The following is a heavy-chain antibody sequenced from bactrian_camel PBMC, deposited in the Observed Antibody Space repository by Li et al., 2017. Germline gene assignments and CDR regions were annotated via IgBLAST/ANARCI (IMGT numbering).Heavy chain of an antibody. CDR1: GFTVSRYC. V-gene: IGHV3S40*01. CDR3: VADCENPSYSYCLGGRADFGT. J-gene: IGHJ6*01. Sequence: DVQLVESGGGSVQSGGSLRLSCAVSGFTVSRYCMGWFRQAPGKERAGVAAIYTGGGTTYYMPSVTDRFTISQDNAKNTVYLQMNSLEPEDTAMYYCVADCENPSYSYCLGGRADFGTWGQGTQVTVS. CDR2: IYTGGGTT. D-gene: IGHD2*01.